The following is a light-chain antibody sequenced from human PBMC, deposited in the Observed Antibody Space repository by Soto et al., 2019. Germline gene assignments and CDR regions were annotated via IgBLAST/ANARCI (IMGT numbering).Light chain of an antibody. V-gene: IGKV1-33*01. CDR3: QQYDSVLT. CDR2: GAS. J-gene: IGKJ5*01. CDR1: QGITNY. Sequence: DLQMTQSPSPLSASVGDRVTITCQASQGITNYLNWYQQKPGKAPKLLIYGASNLETGVPSRFSGSGSGTDFTFTISSLQAEDIATYFCQQYDSVLTCGQGTRLEI.